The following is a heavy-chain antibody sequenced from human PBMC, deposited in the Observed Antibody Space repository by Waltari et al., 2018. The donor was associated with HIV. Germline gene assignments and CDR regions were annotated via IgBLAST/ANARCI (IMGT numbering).Heavy chain of an antibody. Sequence: QVQLQESGPRLAKPSETLSLTCSVSNGSVSESDHYWSWIRQPPGKGLEWIGYIYNSVATSYSPSLKSRVTISVDTSKNQVSLKLTSVTAADTAVYYCARAPERFNSGWPPFFDYWGQGILVTVSS. D-gene: IGHD6-19*01. J-gene: IGHJ4*02. CDR2: IYNSVAT. CDR3: ARAPERFNSGWPPFFDY. V-gene: IGHV4-61*08. CDR1: NGSVSESDHY.